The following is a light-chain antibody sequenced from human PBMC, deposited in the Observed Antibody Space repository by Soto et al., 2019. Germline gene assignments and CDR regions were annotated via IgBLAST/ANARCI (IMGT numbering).Light chain of an antibody. Sequence: QSALTQPASVSGSPGQSITISCTGTSNDVGGYNYVSWYQQHPDKAPKLMIYEVSNRPSGVSNRFSGSKSGNTASLTISGLQAEDEADYYCSSYTNTNTYVFATGTKLTVL. CDR2: EVS. CDR1: SNDVGGYNY. V-gene: IGLV2-14*01. J-gene: IGLJ1*01. CDR3: SSYTNTNTYV.